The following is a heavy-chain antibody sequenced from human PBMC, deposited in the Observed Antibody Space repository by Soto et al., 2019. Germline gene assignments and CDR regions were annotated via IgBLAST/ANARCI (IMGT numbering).Heavy chain of an antibody. CDR3: AKDWVLGNYGYYGMVV. J-gene: IGHJ6*02. D-gene: IGHD1-1*01. CDR2: ISWDGGST. V-gene: IGHV3-43*01. Sequence: EVQLVESGGVVVQPGGSLRLSCAASGFTFDDYTMHWVRQAPGKGLEWVSLISWDGGSTYYADSVKGRFTISRDNSKNSLYLQMNSLRTYDTALDYCAKDWVLGNYGYYGMVVWGQGTTVTVSS. CDR1: GFTFDDYT.